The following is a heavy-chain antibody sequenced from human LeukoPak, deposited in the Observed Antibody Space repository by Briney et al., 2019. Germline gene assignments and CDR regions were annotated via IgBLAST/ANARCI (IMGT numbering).Heavy chain of an antibody. CDR3: AKGATSAYFSPLDS. CDR2: ITNGGGNT. V-gene: IGHV3-23*01. D-gene: IGHD1-26*01. Sequence: SGGALRLSCVASGFTFSNYAISWVRQAPGKGLEWVSGITNGGGNTNYADSVKVRFTISRDNAKNTLYLQMDSLRAEDTAIYYCAKGATSAYFSPLDSWGQGTLVTVSS. CDR1: GFTFSNYA. J-gene: IGHJ4*02.